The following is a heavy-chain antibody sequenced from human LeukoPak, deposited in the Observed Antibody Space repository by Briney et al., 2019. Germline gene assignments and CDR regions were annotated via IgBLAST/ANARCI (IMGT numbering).Heavy chain of an antibody. CDR3: ARAMYSSSSSVDY. D-gene: IGHD6-6*01. CDR1: GYSFTSYW. V-gene: IGHV5-51*01. J-gene: IGHJ4*02. CDR2: IYPGGSDT. Sequence: GESLKISCKGSGYSFTSYWIGWVRQMPGKGLEWMGIIYPGGSDTRYSPSFQGQVTISADKSISTAYLQWSSLKASDTAMYYCARAMYSSSSSVDYWGQGTLVTVSS.